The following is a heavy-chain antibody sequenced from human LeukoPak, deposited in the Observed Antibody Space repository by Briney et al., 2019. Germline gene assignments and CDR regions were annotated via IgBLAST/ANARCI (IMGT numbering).Heavy chain of an antibody. Sequence: GGSLRLSRAASGFTFSSYGMHWVRQAPGKGLEWVAFIRYDGSNKYYADSVEGRFTISRDNSKNTLFLQMNSLRAEDTAVYYCAKRMGPSIAAADLDYWGQGTLVTVSS. CDR2: IRYDGSNK. CDR3: AKRMGPSIAAADLDY. D-gene: IGHD6-13*01. J-gene: IGHJ4*02. CDR1: GFTFSSYG. V-gene: IGHV3-30*02.